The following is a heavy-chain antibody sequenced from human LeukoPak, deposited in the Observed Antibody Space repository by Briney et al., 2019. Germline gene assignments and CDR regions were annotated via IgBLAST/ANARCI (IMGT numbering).Heavy chain of an antibody. CDR1: GFTFSSCS. CDR3: ARLLAAFDY. Sequence: PGGSLRLSCAASGFTFSSCSMNWVRQAPGKGLEWVSYISSSSSTIYYADSVKGRFTISRDNAKNSLYLQMNSLRAEDTAVYYCARLLAAFDYWGQGTLVTVSS. J-gene: IGHJ4*02. CDR2: ISSSSSTI. V-gene: IGHV3-48*01. D-gene: IGHD6-13*01.